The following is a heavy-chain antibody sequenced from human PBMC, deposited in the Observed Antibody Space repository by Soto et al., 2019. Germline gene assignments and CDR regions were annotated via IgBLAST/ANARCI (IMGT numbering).Heavy chain of an antibody. Sequence: SETLSLTCTVSGVSVSRDYHWIWIRQPPGKGLEWIGHISYSGSPYYHPSLRSRLSISVDTSKNQFSLKVKSVTAADTAVYYCARAWDFWGQGTLVTVSS. V-gene: IGHV4-30-4*01. D-gene: IGHD1-26*01. CDR3: ARAWDF. J-gene: IGHJ1*01. CDR2: ISYSGSP. CDR1: GVSVSRDYH.